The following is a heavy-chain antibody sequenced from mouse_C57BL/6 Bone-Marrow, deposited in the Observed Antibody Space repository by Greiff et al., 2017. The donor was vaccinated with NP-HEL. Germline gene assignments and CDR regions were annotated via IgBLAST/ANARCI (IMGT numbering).Heavy chain of an antibody. CDR2: ISSGGDYI. D-gene: IGHD2-4*01. CDR1: GFTFSSYA. Sequence: EVMLVESGEGLVKPGGSLKLSCAASGFTFSSYALSWVRQTPEKRLEWVAYISSGGDYIYYADTVQGRFTLSRDNARNTLYLQMSSLKSEDTAMYYCTRSIYYDYALDYWGQGTLVTVSA. V-gene: IGHV5-9-1*02. J-gene: IGHJ3*01. CDR3: TRSIYYDYALDY.